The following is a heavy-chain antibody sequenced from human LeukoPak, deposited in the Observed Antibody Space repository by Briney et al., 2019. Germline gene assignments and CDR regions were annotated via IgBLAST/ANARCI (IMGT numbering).Heavy chain of an antibody. CDR2: IKSKTDGGTT. J-gene: IGHJ4*02. CDR1: GFTFSNAW. CDR3: TTEHHIRYDYVWGSYRYAGGDY. Sequence: GGSLRLSCAASGFTFSNAWMSWVRQAPGKGLEWVGRIKSKTDGGTTDYAAPVKGRFTISRDDSKNTLYLQMNSLKTEDTAVYYCTTEHHIRYDYVWGSYRYAGGDYWGQGTLVTVSS. V-gene: IGHV3-15*01. D-gene: IGHD3-16*02.